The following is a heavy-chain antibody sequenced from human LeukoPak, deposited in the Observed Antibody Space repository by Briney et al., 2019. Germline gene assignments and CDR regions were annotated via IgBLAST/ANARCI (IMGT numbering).Heavy chain of an antibody. CDR1: GFTFSSYA. CDR2: ISYDGSNR. Sequence: GGSLRLSCAASGFTFSSYAMHWVRQAPGKGLEWVAVISYDGSNRYYADSVKGRFTISRDNSKNTLYLQMNSLRAEDTAVYYCAREAFGYYGMDVWGQGTTVTVSS. D-gene: IGHD3-10*01. CDR3: AREAFGYYGMDV. J-gene: IGHJ6*02. V-gene: IGHV3-30-3*01.